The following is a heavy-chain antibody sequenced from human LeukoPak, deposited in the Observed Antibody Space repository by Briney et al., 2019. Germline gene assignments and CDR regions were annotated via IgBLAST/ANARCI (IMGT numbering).Heavy chain of an antibody. CDR1: GFTFSSYN. CDR3: AVQSSGAVY. CDR2: ISRSSDSG. J-gene: IGHJ4*02. Sequence: GGSLRLSCAASGFTFSSYNMNWVRQAPGKGLEWVSSISRSSDSGHYADSVKGRFTISRDNARNSLYLHMNSLRAEDTAVYYCAVQSSGAVYWGQGTPVTVSS. D-gene: IGHD6-19*01. V-gene: IGHV3-21*01.